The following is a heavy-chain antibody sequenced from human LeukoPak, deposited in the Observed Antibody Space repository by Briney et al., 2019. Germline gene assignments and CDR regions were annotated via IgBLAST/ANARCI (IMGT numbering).Heavy chain of an antibody. D-gene: IGHD3-22*01. CDR1: ASTFTSYS. Sequence: GRSLRLSCAASASTFTSYSTGCDRQPPGKWRGWVSSISGSGGNTYYADSVKGRFTISRDNTKNTLYLQMNSLRAEDTAVYYCAREYYYDSSGNFRVYYYYGMDVWGQGTTVTVSS. CDR3: AREYYYDSSGNFRVYYYYGMDV. V-gene: IGHV3-23*01. CDR2: ISGSGGNT. J-gene: IGHJ6*02.